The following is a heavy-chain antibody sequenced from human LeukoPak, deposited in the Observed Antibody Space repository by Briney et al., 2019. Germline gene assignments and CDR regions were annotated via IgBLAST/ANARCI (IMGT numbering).Heavy chain of an antibody. CDR3: ARGRSEDYDGVYYYGMDV. Sequence: PGGSLRLSCAASGFTFDDYGMSWVRQAPGKGLEWVSAISGSGGSTYYADSVKGRFTISRDNSKNTLYLQMNSLRAEDTAVYYCARGRSEDYDGVYYYGMDVWGQGTTVSVSS. V-gene: IGHV3-23*01. D-gene: IGHD4-23*01. CDR2: ISGSGGST. CDR1: GFTFDDYG. J-gene: IGHJ6*02.